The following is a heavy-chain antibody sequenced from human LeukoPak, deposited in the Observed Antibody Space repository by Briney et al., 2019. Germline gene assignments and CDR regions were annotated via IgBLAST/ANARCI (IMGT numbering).Heavy chain of an antibody. V-gene: IGHV1-2*02. Sequence: ASVKVSCKASGYTFTGYYMHWVRQAPGQGLEWMGWINPNSGGTNYAQKFQGRVTMTRDTSISTAYMELSRLRSDDTAVYYCARPYLLPDNNWFDPWGQGTLVTVSS. CDR3: ARPYLLPDNNWFDP. J-gene: IGHJ5*02. D-gene: IGHD3-10*01. CDR1: GYTFTGYY. CDR2: INPNSGGT.